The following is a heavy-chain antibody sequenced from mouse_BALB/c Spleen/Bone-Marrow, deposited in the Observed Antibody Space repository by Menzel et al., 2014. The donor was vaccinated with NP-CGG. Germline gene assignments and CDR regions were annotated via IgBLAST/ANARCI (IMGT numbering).Heavy chain of an antibody. D-gene: IGHD1-1*01. Sequence: QGHLQQSGAELMKPGASVKISCKATGYTFSRYWIEWVKQRPGHGLEWIGEILPGSGSTNYNEKFKGKATFTADTSSNTAYMQLSSLTSEDSAVYYCARWGYGSSYVGYFDVWGAGTTVPVSS. CDR2: ILPGSGST. V-gene: IGHV1-9*01. CDR1: GYTFSRYW. J-gene: IGHJ1*01. CDR3: ARWGYGSSYVGYFDV.